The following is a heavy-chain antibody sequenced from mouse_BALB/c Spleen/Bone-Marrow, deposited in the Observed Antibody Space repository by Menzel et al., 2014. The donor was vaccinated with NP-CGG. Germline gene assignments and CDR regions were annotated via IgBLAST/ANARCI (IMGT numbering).Heavy chain of an antibody. CDR3: ARGTGWYFDV. D-gene: IGHD4-1*01. J-gene: IGHJ1*01. CDR1: GYTFTDYW. CDR2: IDTSDSYT. V-gene: IGHV1-69*01. Sequence: VQLQESGAELVMPGASVKMSCKASGYTFTDYWMHWVKQRPEQGLEWIGAIDTSDSYTSYNQKFKGKATLTVDESSSTAYMQLSSLTSEDSAVYYCARGTGWYFDVWGAGTTVTVSS.